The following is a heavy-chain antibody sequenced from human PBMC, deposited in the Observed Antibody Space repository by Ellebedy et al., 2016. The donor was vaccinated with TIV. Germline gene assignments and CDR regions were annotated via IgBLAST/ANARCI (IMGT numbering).Heavy chain of an antibody. CDR1: GFSFRSYW. J-gene: IGHJ4*02. Sequence: GESLKISCAASGFSFRSYWLHWVRQAPGKGLVWVSRINNDGSSTNYADSVKGRFTISRDNSKNTLYLQMNSLRAEDTAVYYCARDGGGAFDYWGQGTLVTVSS. V-gene: IGHV3-74*01. D-gene: IGHD2-15*01. CDR2: INNDGSST. CDR3: ARDGGGAFDY.